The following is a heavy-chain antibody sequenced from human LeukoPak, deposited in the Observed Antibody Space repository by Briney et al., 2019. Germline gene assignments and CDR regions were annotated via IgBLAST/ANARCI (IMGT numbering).Heavy chain of an antibody. CDR1: GGSISSGSYY. J-gene: IGHJ5*02. D-gene: IGHD3-22*01. CDR2: IFTSGST. CDR3: AREKIGYYDGSGRGWFDP. V-gene: IGHV4-61*02. Sequence: SETLSLTCTVSGGSISSGSYYWSWIRQPAGKGLEWIGRIFTSGSTNYNPSLKSRVTISVDTSKKQFSLELSSMTAADTAVYYCAREKIGYYDGSGRGWFDPWGQGTLVTVSS.